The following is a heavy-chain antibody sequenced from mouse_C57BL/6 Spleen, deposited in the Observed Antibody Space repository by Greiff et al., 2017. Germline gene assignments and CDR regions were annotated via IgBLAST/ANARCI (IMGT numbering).Heavy chain of an antibody. Sequence: LVKPGASVKISCKASGYAFSSSWMNWVKQRPGKGLEWIGRIYPGDGDTNYNGKFKGKATLTADKSSSTAYMQLSSLTSEDSAVYFCAALYGNSPFDYWGQGTTLTVSS. CDR3: AALYGNSPFDY. V-gene: IGHV1-82*01. J-gene: IGHJ2*01. CDR1: GYAFSSSW. D-gene: IGHD2-1*01. CDR2: IYPGDGDT.